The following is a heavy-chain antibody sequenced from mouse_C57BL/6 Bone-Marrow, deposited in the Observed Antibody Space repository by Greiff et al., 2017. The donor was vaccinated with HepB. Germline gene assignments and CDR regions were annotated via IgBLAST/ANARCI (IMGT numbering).Heavy chain of an antibody. CDR1: GYTFTDYN. CDR2: INPNNGGT. Sequence: EVKLMVSGPELVKPGASVKMSCKASGYTFTDYNMHWVKQSHGKSLEWIGYINPNNGGTSYNQKFKGKATLTVNKSSSTAYMELRSLTSEDSAVYYCASREDYAMDYWGQGTSVTVSS. J-gene: IGHJ4*01. V-gene: IGHV1-22*01. CDR3: ASREDYAMDY.